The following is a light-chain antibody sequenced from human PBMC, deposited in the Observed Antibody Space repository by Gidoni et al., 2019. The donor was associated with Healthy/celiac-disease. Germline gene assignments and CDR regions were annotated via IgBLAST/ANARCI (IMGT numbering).Light chain of an antibody. CDR2: DAS. CDR1: QSVSSY. Sequence: VFTQSPANLSLSPVERATLSCRASQSVSSYLAWYQQKPGQAPRLLIYDASNRATGIPARFSGSGSGTDFTLTISSLEPEDFAVYYCQQRSNWPPTFGGGTKVEIK. J-gene: IGKJ4*01. V-gene: IGKV3-11*01. CDR3: QQRSNWPPT.